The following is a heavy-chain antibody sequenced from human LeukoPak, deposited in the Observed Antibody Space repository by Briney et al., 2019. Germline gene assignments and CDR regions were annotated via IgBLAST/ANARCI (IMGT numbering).Heavy chain of an antibody. J-gene: IGHJ4*02. V-gene: IGHV5-51*01. CDR3: ARLYTTASESDY. CDR2: IYPGDSDT. Sequence: GESLKISGAASGYSITTYWIGWVRQMPGKGLEWMGIIYPGDSDTRYSPSFQGQVTISADKSISTAYLQWSRLKASYTAMYYCARLYTTASESDYWGQGTLVAVSS. CDR1: GYSITTYW. D-gene: IGHD2-2*02.